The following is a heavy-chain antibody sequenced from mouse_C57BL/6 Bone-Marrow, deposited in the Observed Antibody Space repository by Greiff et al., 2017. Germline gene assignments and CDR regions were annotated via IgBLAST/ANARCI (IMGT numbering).Heavy chain of an antibody. V-gene: IGHV1-81*01. Sequence: VQGVESGAELARPGASVKLSCKASGYTFTSYGISWVKQRTGQGLEWIGEIYPRSGNTYYNEKFKGKATLTADKSSSTAYMELRSLTSEDSAVYFCASPYYYGSSCFDYWGQGTTLTVSS. D-gene: IGHD1-1*01. CDR3: ASPYYYGSSCFDY. CDR2: IYPRSGNT. J-gene: IGHJ2*01. CDR1: GYTFTSYG.